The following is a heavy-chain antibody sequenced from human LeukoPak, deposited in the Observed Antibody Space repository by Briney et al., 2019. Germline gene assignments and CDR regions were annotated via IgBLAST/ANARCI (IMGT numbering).Heavy chain of an antibody. CDR1: GGSISSGSYY. V-gene: IGHV4-61*02. CDR3: ARDFWRGGHSYGLRYYYMDV. Sequence: PSQTLSLTCTVSGGSISSGSYYWSWIRQPAGKGLEWIGRIYTSGSTNYNPSLKSRVTISVDTSKNQFSLKLSSVTAADTAVYYCARDFWRGGHSYGLRYYYMDVWGKGTTVTVSS. CDR2: IYTSGST. J-gene: IGHJ6*03. D-gene: IGHD5-18*01.